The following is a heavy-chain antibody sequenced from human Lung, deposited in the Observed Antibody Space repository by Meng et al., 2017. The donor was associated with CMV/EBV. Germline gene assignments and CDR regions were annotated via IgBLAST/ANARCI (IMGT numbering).Heavy chain of an antibody. D-gene: IGHD2-2*01. CDR3: ARVVVPATLGMDV. CDR2: ISSSSSYI. CDR1: GFTFSSYS. Sequence: ESXKISXAASGFTFSSYSMNWVRQAPGKGLEWVSSISSSSSYIYYADSVKGRFTISRDNAKNSLYLQMNSLRAEDTAVDYCARVVVPATLGMDVWGQGTXVNGYS. J-gene: IGHJ6*01. V-gene: IGHV3-21*01.